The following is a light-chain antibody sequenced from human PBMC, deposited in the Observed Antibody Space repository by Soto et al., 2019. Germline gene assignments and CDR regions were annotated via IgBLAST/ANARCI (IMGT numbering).Light chain of an antibody. V-gene: IGKV3-15*01. CDR1: QSVTISY. Sequence: EVVLTQSPGTLSLSPGERATLSCRASQSVTISYLAWFQQKPGQAPRLLIYGASTRAAGIPARFSGSGSGTDFTLTISSLQSEDFAVYYCQQYNNWPPFSLGHGPKVDIK. CDR3: QQYNNWPPFS. J-gene: IGKJ3*01. CDR2: GAS.